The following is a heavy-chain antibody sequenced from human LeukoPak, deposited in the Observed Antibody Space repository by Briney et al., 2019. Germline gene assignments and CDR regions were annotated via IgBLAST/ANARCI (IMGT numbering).Heavy chain of an antibody. CDR1: GFTFSSYA. V-gene: IGHV3-64*01. CDR2: ISSNGGST. CDR3: ARGDWYYDILTGYYDY. D-gene: IGHD3-9*01. Sequence: GGSLRLSCAASGFTFSSYAMHWVRQAPGKGLEYVSAISSNGGSTYYANSVKGRFTISRDNSKNTLYLQMGSLRAEDMAVYYCARGDWYYDILTGYYDYWGQGTLVTVSS. J-gene: IGHJ4*02.